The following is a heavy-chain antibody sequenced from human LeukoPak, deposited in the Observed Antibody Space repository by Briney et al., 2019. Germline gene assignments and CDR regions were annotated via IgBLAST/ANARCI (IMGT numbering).Heavy chain of an antibody. Sequence: SETLSLTCAVYGGSFSGYYWSWTRQPPGKGLEWIGEINHSGSTNYSPSLKSRLTISVDTSKNQFSLKLSSVTAADTALYYCARGGGITKYPVDYWSQGILVTVSS. CDR2: INHSGST. V-gene: IGHV4-34*01. CDR3: ARGGGITKYPVDY. D-gene: IGHD1-14*01. J-gene: IGHJ4*02. CDR1: GGSFSGYY.